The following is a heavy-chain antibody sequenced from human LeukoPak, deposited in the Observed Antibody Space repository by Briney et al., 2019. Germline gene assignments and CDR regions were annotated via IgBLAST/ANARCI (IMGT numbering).Heavy chain of an antibody. V-gene: IGHV3-74*01. J-gene: IGHJ4*02. D-gene: IGHD3-3*01. CDR2: IKSDGGT. CDR3: VRDLDY. Sequence: GGSLRLSCAASGFIFSSYWMNWVCQAPGKGLVWVSRIKSDGGTSYADSVKGRFTISRDNAKNTLYLRMNSLRAEDTAVYYCVRDLDYWGQGTLVTVSS. CDR1: GFIFSSYW.